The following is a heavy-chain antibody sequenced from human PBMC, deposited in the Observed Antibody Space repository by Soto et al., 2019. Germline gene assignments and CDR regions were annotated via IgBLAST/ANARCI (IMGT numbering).Heavy chain of an antibody. D-gene: IGHD6-6*01. Sequence: GGSLRLSCVASGFIFSDYAMHWARQAPGKGLVWVALISPDGGNQYYSESAKGRFTISRDNSKHTLYLQMNDLRPDDTALYYCARENSRIAPRLFQHWGHGSLVTVSS. CDR2: ISPDGGNQ. J-gene: IGHJ1*01. V-gene: IGHV3-30-3*01. CDR3: ARENSRIAPRLFQH. CDR1: GFIFSDYA.